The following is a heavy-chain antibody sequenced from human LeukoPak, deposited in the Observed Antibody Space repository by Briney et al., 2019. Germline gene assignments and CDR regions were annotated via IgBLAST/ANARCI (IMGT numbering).Heavy chain of an antibody. CDR1: GYTFTSYD. CDR3: ARVRTMVRGVILNRFDP. Sequence: ASVKISCKASGYTFTSYDIDWVRQATGQGLEWMGWMNPNSGNTGYAQKFQGRVTVTRNTSISTAYMELSSLRSEDTAVYYCARVRTMVRGVILNRFDPWGQGTLVTVSS. CDR2: MNPNSGNT. V-gene: IGHV1-8*01. J-gene: IGHJ5*02. D-gene: IGHD3-10*01.